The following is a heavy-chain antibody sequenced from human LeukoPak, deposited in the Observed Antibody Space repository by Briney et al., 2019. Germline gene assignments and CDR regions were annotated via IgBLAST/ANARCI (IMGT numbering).Heavy chain of an antibody. CDR3: ARVGTMVRESRGYWYFDL. CDR2: INHSGST. D-gene: IGHD3-10*01. Sequence: PSETLSLTCAVYGGSFSGYYWSWIRQPPGKGLEWIGEINHSGSTNYNPSLKSRVTISVDTSKNQFSLKLSSVTAADTAVYYCARVGTMVRESRGYWYFDLWGRGTLVTVSS. CDR1: GGSFSGYY. V-gene: IGHV4-34*01. J-gene: IGHJ2*01.